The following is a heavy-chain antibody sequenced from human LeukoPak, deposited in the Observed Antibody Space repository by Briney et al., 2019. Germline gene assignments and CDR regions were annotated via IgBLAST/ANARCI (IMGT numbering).Heavy chain of an antibody. CDR3: ARDRGWRLLDY. D-gene: IGHD6-25*01. V-gene: IGHV3-9*01. J-gene: IGHJ4*02. CDR2: ISWNSGSI. CDR1: GFTFDDYA. Sequence: GGSLRLSCAASGFTFDDYAMHWVRQAPGKGLEWVSGISWNSGSIGYADSVKGRFTISRDNADNSLYLQMNSLRVEDTAVYYCARDRGWRLLDYWGQGTLVTVSS.